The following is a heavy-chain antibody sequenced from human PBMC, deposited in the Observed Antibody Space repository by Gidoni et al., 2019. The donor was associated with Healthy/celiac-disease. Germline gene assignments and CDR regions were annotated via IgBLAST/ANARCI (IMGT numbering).Heavy chain of an antibody. V-gene: IGHV5-10-1*03. CDR2: IDPSDSYT. D-gene: IGHD3-10*01. J-gene: IGHJ5*02. CDR3: ARDGSGSPLTTSDP. CDR1: GNSFTSYW. Sequence: EVQLVHAGAEVKKPGESLRLSRKGSGNSFTSYWISWVRQIPGKGLEWMGRIDPSDSYTNYSPSFQGHVTISADKSISTAYLQWSRLKAADTAMYYCARDGSGSPLTTSDPWGQGTLVTVSS.